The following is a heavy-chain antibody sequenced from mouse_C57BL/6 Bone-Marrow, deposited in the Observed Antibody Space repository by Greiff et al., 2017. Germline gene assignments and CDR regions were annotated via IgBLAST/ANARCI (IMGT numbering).Heavy chain of an antibody. CDR3: DKSYGSSYSFAY. Sequence: VQLQQSGPGLVQPSQSLSITCTVSGFSLTSYGVHWVRQSPGKGLEWLGVIWRGGSTDYNAAFMSRLSITKDNSKCQVFFKMNSLQADDTAIYYCDKSYGSSYSFAYRGQGTLVTVSA. V-gene: IGHV2-5*01. D-gene: IGHD1-1*01. CDR1: GFSLTSYG. CDR2: IWRGGST. J-gene: IGHJ3*01.